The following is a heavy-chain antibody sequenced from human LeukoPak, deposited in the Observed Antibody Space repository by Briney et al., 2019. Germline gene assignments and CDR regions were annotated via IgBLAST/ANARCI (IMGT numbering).Heavy chain of an antibody. J-gene: IGHJ3*02. V-gene: IGHV3-21*01. D-gene: IGHD3-22*01. Sequence: GGSLRLSCAASGFTFSSYSMNWVRQAPGKGLEWVSSISSSSSYIYYADSVKGRFTISRDNAKNSLYLQMNSLRAEDTAVYYCARDRPYYYDSSGYYEGNIWGQGTMVTVSS. CDR1: GFTFSSYS. CDR3: ARDRPYYYDSSGYYEGNI. CDR2: ISSSSSYI.